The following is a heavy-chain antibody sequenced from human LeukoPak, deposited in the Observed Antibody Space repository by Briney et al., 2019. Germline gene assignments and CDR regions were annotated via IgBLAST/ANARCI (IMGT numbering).Heavy chain of an antibody. CDR1: GGTFSSYA. Sequence: SVKVSCKASGGTFSSYAISWVRQAPGQGLEWMGRIIPILGIANYAQKFQGRVTITADKSTSTAYMELSSLRSEDTAVYYCARDLAETTGDYWGPGTLVTVAS. J-gene: IGHJ4*02. D-gene: IGHD3-16*01. CDR3: ARDLAETTGDY. CDR2: IIPILGIA. V-gene: IGHV1-69*04.